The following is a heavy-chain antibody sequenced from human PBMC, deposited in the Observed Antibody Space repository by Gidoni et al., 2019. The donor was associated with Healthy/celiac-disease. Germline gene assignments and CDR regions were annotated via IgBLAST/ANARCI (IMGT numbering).Heavy chain of an antibody. CDR1: GFTFSSYA. Sequence: EVQLLESGGGLVQPGGSLRLSCAASGFTFSSYAMSWVRQAAGKGLVWVSASSGSGGSTYYADSVKGRFTISRDNSKNTLYLQMNSLRAEDTAVYYCAKHEGAYFDYWGQGTLVTVSS. J-gene: IGHJ4*02. CDR3: AKHEGAYFDY. V-gene: IGHV3-23*01. CDR2: SSGSGGST.